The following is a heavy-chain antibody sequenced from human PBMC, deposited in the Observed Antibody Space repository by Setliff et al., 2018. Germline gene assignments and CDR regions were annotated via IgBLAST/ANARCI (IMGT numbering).Heavy chain of an antibody. Sequence: SETLSLTCTVSGGSISSYYWSWIQQPAGKGLEWIGHIYIGGSANYNPSLKSRVTMSIDTSKNQFSLKLNSVTAADMAVYYCAREQWLDPPGYYYMDVWAKGTTVTSP. CDR3: AREQWLDPPGYYYMDV. CDR2: IYIGGSA. D-gene: IGHD6-19*01. J-gene: IGHJ6*03. V-gene: IGHV4-4*07. CDR1: GGSISSYY.